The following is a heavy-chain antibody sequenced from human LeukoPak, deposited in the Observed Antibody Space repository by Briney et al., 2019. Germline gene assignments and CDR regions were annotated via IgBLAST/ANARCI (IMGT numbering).Heavy chain of an antibody. CDR3: ARDSLTKGGDY. V-gene: IGHV3-7*01. CDR2: IKVDGSEE. CDR1: GFTFSSYW. J-gene: IGHJ4*02. D-gene: IGHD3-16*01. Sequence: PGGSLRLSCVASGFTFSSYWMSWVRLAPGKGLEWVANIKVDGSEEYYVDSVKGRFTISRDNAKNSLYLQMNSLRAEDTALYYCARDSLTKGGDYWGQGTLVTVSS.